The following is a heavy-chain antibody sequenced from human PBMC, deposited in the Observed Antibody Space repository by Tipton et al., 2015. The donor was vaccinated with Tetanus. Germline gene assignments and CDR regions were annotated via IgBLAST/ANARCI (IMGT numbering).Heavy chain of an antibody. CDR3: ARAAGFLGLTHDF. V-gene: IGHV4-34*01. J-gene: IGHJ4*02. D-gene: IGHD2/OR15-2a*01. Sequence: GLVKPSETLSLTCAVYGGALSGHYWTWIRKPPGKDLEWIGYIYQTGTTYYNPSLKGRVTISMDRSNTQFSLRLDSLTAADTAVYYCARAAGFLGLTHDFWGRGTLVSVSS. CDR1: GGALSGHY. CDR2: IYQTGTT.